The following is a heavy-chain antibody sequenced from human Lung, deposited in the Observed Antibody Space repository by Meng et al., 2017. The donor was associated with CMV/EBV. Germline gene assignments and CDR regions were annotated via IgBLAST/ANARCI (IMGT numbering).Heavy chain of an antibody. CDR1: GFTVSRHA. V-gene: IGHV3-23*01. J-gene: IGHJ4*02. Sequence: ASGFTVSRHAMSWVRQAPGKGLDWVSAIIGSGDTTYYADSVRGRFTISRDNSKNTLFLQMNSLRPEDTAVYYCARDEGQFGGYGYGHWGQGTLVTVSS. CDR3: ARDEGQFGGYGYGH. D-gene: IGHD5-12*01. CDR2: IIGSGDTT.